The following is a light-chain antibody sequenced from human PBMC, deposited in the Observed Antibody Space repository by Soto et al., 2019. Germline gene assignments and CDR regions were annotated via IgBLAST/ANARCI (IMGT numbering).Light chain of an antibody. CDR3: QQYNSYLEA. V-gene: IGKV1-5*01. CDR1: HSISSW. Sequence: DIQMTKSPSTLSASVGDGVXTPXLASHSISSWLAWYQQKPGKAPKLMIYDPPSLESGVQSTFSGRGSGTEFTLTISSLQPDDFATYYCQQYNSYLEAVGPGS. CDR2: DPP. J-gene: IGKJ3*01.